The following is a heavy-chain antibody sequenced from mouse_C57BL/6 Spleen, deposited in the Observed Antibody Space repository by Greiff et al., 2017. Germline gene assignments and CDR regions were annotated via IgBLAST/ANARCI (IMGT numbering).Heavy chain of an antibody. J-gene: IGHJ1*03. V-gene: IGHV5-6*01. CDR3: ARPNLPTIVTTGFYWYFDV. Sequence: EVNVVESGGDLVKPGGSLKLSCAASGFTFSSYGMSWVRQTPDKRLEWVATISSGGSYTYYPESVKGRFTISRDNAKKTLYLQMSSLKSEDTAMYYCARPNLPTIVTTGFYWYFDVWGTGTTVTVSS. D-gene: IGHD2-5*01. CDR2: ISSGGSYT. CDR1: GFTFSSYG.